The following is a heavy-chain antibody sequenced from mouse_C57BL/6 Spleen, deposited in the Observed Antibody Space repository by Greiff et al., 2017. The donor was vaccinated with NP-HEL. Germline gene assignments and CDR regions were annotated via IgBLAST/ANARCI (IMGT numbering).Heavy chain of an antibody. CDR2: IDPENGDT. J-gene: IGHJ4*01. D-gene: IGHD1-1*01. V-gene: IGHV14-4*01. Sequence: EVKLQESGAELVRPGASVKLSCTASGFNIKDDYMHWVKQRPEQGLEWIGWIDPENGDTEYASQFQGKATITADTSSNTAYLKLSSLTSEDTAVYYCTIGSSVYAMDYWGQGTSVTVSS. CDR1: GFNIKDDY. CDR3: TIGSSVYAMDY.